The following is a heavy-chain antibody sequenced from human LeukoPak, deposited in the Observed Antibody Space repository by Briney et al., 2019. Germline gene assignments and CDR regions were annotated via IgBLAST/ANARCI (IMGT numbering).Heavy chain of an antibody. J-gene: IGHJ4*02. Sequence: PGGSLRLSCAASGFTFSSYDMIWVRQAPGKGLEWVSVISSSGGSTYYADSVKGRFTISRDNSKNTLFLQMNSLRAEDTAVYYCARDLIPEAVAVDYWGQGTLVTVSS. CDR3: ARDLIPEAVAVDY. CDR2: ISSSGGST. D-gene: IGHD6-19*01. V-gene: IGHV3-23*01. CDR1: GFTFSSYD.